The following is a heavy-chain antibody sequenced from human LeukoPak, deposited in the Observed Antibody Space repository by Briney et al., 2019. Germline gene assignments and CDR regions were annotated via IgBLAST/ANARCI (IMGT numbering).Heavy chain of an antibody. CDR1: GDSVSSNSAA. Sequence: SQTLSLTCAISGDSVSSNSAAWNWLRQSPSRGLEWLGRTYYRSKWYNDYAVSVKSRITINPDTSKNQFFLTLASVTAADTAVYFCARDHIALGAAAKKDALDFWGQGTAVIVSS. D-gene: IGHD6-13*01. CDR2: TYYRSKWYN. J-gene: IGHJ3*01. V-gene: IGHV6-1*01. CDR3: ARDHIALGAAAKKDALDF.